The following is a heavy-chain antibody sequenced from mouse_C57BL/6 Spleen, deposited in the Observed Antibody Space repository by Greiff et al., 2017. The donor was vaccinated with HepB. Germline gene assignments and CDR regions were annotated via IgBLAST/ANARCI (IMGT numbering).Heavy chain of an antibody. D-gene: IGHD1-1*01. CDR3: AGSIYYYGSSLDY. CDR2: ISYDGSN. J-gene: IGHJ2*01. CDR1: GYSITSGYY. Sequence: EVQLQQSGPGLVKPSQSLSLTCSVTGYSITSGYYWNWIRQFPGNKLEWMGYISYDGSNNYNPSLKNRISITRDTSTNQFFLKLNSVTTEDTATYYCAGSIYYYGSSLDYWGQGTTLTVSS. V-gene: IGHV3-6*01.